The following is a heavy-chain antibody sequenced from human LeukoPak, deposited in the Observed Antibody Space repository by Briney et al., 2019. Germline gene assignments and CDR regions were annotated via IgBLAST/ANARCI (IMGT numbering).Heavy chain of an antibody. V-gene: IGHV1-3*01. Sequence: ASVKVSCKASGYTFTNYAMHWVRQAPGQRLEWMGWINAGNGNTKYSQKFQGRVTITRDTFASTAYMELSSLRSEDTAVYYCARAYSSGWYDWFDPWGQGTLVTVSS. J-gene: IGHJ5*02. CDR2: INAGNGNT. D-gene: IGHD6-19*01. CDR3: ARAYSSGWYDWFDP. CDR1: GYTFTNYA.